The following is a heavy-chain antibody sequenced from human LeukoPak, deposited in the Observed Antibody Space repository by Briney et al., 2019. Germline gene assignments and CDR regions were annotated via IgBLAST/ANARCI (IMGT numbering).Heavy chain of an antibody. CDR2: IYPGDSDT. V-gene: IGHV5-51*01. CDR3: ARLYSNYGFGSGYIDL. CDR1: GYSFTSYW. J-gene: IGHJ2*01. D-gene: IGHD4-11*01. Sequence: GESLKISSKGSGYSFTSYWIGWVRQMPGKGLEWMGIIYPGDSDTRYSPSFQGQVTISADKSISTAYLQWSSLKASDTAMYYCARLYSNYGFGSGYIDLWGRGSLACVSS.